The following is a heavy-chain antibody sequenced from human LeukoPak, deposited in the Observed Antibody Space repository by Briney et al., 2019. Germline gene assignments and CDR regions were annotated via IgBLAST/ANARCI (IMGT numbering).Heavy chain of an antibody. CDR1: GFTFSSYE. J-gene: IGHJ4*02. CDR3: ARGITYYYDSSGYGY. Sequence: GGSLRLSCAASGFTFSSYEMNWVRQAPGKRLEWVSYISSSGSTIYYADSVKGRFTISRDNAKNSLYLQMNSLRVEDTAVYYCARGITYYYDSSGYGYWGQGTLVTVSS. V-gene: IGHV3-48*03. CDR2: ISSSGSTI. D-gene: IGHD3-22*01.